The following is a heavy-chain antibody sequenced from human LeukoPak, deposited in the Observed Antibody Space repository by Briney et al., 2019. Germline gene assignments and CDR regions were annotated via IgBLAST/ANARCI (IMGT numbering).Heavy chain of an antibody. CDR3: AREIATYYYGSGSYTPYFDY. CDR2: IYYSGST. J-gene: IGHJ4*02. Sequence: PSETLSLTCTVSGGSISSYYWSWIRQPPGKGLEWIGYIYYSGSTNYNPSLKSRGTISVDTSKNQFSLKLSSVTAADTAVYYCAREIATYYYGSGSYTPYFDYWGQGTLVTVSS. V-gene: IGHV4-59*01. CDR1: GGSISSYY. D-gene: IGHD3-10*01.